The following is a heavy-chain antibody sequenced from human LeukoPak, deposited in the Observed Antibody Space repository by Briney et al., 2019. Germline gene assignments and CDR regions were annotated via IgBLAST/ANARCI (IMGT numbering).Heavy chain of an antibody. D-gene: IGHD3-3*01. CDR1: GFTFSRYA. V-gene: IGHV3-30-3*01. Sequence: GGSLRLSCATSGFTFSRYAMHWVRQAPGKGLGWVALISYDANIGSNKYYADSVKGRFTISRDNSKNTLYLQMNSLRAEDTAVYYCARDGGYDFWSGYYQDYWGQGTLVTVSS. CDR3: ARDGGYDFWSGYYQDY. CDR2: ISYDANIGSNK. J-gene: IGHJ4*02.